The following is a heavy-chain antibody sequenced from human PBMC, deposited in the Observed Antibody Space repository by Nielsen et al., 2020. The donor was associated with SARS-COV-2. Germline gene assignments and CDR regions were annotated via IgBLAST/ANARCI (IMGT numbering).Heavy chain of an antibody. CDR1: GFTFSNAW. Sequence: GESLKISCAASGFTFSNAWMSWVRQAPGKGLEWVSAISGSGGSTYYADSVKGRFTISRDNSKNTLYLQMNSLRAEDTAVYYCAKSTYSGSYYGFDYWGQGTLVTVSS. J-gene: IGHJ4*02. CDR3: AKSTYSGSYYGFDY. CDR2: ISGSGGST. D-gene: IGHD1-26*01. V-gene: IGHV3-23*01.